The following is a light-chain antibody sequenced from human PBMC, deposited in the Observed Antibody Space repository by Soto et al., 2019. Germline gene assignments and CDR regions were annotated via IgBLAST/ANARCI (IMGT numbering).Light chain of an antibody. V-gene: IGKV3-15*01. J-gene: IGKJ4*01. CDR3: QQYNNWPPLT. CDR1: QSVSSN. Sequence: TLSVSPGERATLSCRASQSVSSNLVWYQQKPGQAPRLLIYRASTRATGIPARFSGSGSGTEFTLTISSLQSEDFAVYYCQQYNNWPPLTFGGGTKVDIK. CDR2: RAS.